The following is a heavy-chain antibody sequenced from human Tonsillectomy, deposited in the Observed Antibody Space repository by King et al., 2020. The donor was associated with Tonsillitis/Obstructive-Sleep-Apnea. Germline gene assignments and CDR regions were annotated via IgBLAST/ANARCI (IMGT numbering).Heavy chain of an antibody. D-gene: IGHD6-13*01. CDR2: IKEDGSEK. J-gene: IGHJ3*02. CDR1: GFTFNSDW. V-gene: IGHV3-7*01. Sequence: VQLVESGGGLVQPGGSLRLSCAASGFTFNSDWMTWVRQAPGKGLEWVANIKEDGSEKNYVDSVKGRFTISRDNTKNSLYLQMNTLRAEDTAVYYCVRDRSPDMQTPWYDAFAIWGQGTMVTVSS. CDR3: VRDRSPDMQTPWYDAFAI.